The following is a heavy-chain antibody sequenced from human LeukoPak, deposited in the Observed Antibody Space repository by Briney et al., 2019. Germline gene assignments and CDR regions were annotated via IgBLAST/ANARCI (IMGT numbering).Heavy chain of an antibody. D-gene: IGHD6-19*01. CDR2: IYSGGST. V-gene: IGHV3-53*01. Sequence: GGSLRLSCAASGFTFSSYAMNWVRQAPGKGLEWVSVIYSGGSTYYADSVKGRFTISRDNSKNTLYFQMNSLRPEDTAVYYCARAGRSSGWPNFDYWGQGTLVTVSS. J-gene: IGHJ4*02. CDR3: ARAGRSSGWPNFDY. CDR1: GFTFSSYA.